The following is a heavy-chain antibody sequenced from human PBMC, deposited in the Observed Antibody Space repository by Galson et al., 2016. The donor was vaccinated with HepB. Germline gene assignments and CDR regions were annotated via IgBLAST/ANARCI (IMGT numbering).Heavy chain of an antibody. J-gene: IGHJ4*02. V-gene: IGHV3-53*01. Sequence: SLRLSCAASGFTVRTNYMNWVRQAPGKGLEWVSVIYGGGTTYYADSVEGRFTISRDNSTNTVHLQMNSLRVDDTAVYYCARDLGDWGQGTLVTFSA. CDR2: IYGGGTT. CDR1: GFTVRTNY. CDR3: ARDLGD.